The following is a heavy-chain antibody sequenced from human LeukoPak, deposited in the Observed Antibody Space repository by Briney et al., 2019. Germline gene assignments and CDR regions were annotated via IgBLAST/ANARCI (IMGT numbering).Heavy chain of an antibody. J-gene: IGHJ4*02. CDR1: GYSVSSGYY. CDR2: IYHSGGT. D-gene: IGHD7-27*01. CDR3: ARVWVELGLDY. Sequence: SETLSLTCTVSGYSVSSGYYWGWIRQPPGKGLEWIGSIYHSGGTYYNPSLKSRVTISVDTSKNQFSLKLSSVTAADTAVYYCARVWVELGLDYWGQGTLVTVSS. V-gene: IGHV4-38-2*02.